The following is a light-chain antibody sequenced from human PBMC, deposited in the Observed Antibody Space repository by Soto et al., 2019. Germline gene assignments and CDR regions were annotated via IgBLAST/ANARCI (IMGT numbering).Light chain of an antibody. V-gene: IGLV1-40*01. CDR2: GNS. CDR1: SSNIGAGYD. Sequence: QSVLTQPPSVSGAPGQRVTISCTWSSSNIGAGYDVHWYQQLPGTAPKLLIYGNSNRPSGVPDRFSGSKSGTSASLAITGLQAEDEADYYCQSYDSSLSGCVFGGGTKVTVL. J-gene: IGLJ2*01. CDR3: QSYDSSLSGCV.